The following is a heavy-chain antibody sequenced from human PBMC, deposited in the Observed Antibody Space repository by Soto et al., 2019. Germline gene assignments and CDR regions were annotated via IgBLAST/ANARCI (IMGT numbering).Heavy chain of an antibody. J-gene: IGHJ5*02. D-gene: IGHD3-22*01. CDR1: GFIFSSSW. CDR2: IKPDGSEE. Sequence: GGSLRLSCAASGFIFSSSWMTWVRQAPGKGLEWVATIKPDGSEEYYVESVKGRFAVSRDNAQNSLYLQMSSLRADDTAVYYCARKDYYYETSNAGWFDPWGQGTLVIVSS. V-gene: IGHV3-7*05. CDR3: ARKDYYYETSNAGWFDP.